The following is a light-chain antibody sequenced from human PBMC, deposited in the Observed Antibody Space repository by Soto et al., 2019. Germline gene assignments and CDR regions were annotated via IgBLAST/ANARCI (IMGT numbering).Light chain of an antibody. CDR2: AIS. V-gene: IGKV3-20*01. J-gene: IGKJ1*01. Sequence: IVLTQSPGTLSLSPGERAPHSCGSSESVYESQLAWYQQKAGQAPRLLIYAISSRAAGIPDRFSGSGSGTDFTLTITRVEPEDFAMYFCQQYGSSRWTFAQGTKVDIK. CDR1: ESVYESQ. CDR3: QQYGSSRWT.